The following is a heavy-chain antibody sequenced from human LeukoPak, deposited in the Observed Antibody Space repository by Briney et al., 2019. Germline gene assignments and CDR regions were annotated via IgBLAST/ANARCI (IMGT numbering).Heavy chain of an antibody. CDR3: ARDRTVRGVIRNWFDP. J-gene: IGHJ5*02. CDR1: GYTFSSYA. Sequence: ASVKVSCKASGYTFSSYAMHWVRQAPGQRLEWMGWINVGNGNTKYSQKFQRRVTITRDTSASTVYMELSSLRSEDTAVYYCARDRTVRGVIRNWFDPWGQGTLVTVSS. CDR2: INVGNGNT. V-gene: IGHV1-3*01. D-gene: IGHD3-10*01.